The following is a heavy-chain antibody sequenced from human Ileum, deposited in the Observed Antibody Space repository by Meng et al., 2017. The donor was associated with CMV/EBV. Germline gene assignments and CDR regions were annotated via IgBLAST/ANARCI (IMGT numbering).Heavy chain of an antibody. CDR1: GFTFSSYA. D-gene: IGHD1-26*01. J-gene: IGHJ4*02. Sequence: ESLKISCAASGFTFSSYAMSWVRQAPGKRLELVSAISGSGDSTYYADSVKGRFTISSDNSKNTLYLQMNSLRAEDTAVYYCAKPLMGATNYFDYWGQGTLVTVSS. V-gene: IGHV3-23*01. CDR3: AKPLMGATNYFDY. CDR2: ISGSGDST.